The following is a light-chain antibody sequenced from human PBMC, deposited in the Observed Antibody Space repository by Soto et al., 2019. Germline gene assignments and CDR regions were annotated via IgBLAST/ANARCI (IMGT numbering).Light chain of an antibody. V-gene: IGKV3-20*01. CDR1: QSVSSSY. CDR2: GTS. Sequence: EIVLTQSPGTPSLSPGERATLSCRASQSVSSSYLAWYQQKPGQAPRLLVHGTSSRAAGIPDRFSGSGSGTDFTLTISRLGPEDFAVYYCQQYGTSPFTIGPGTKLDIK. CDR3: QQYGTSPFT. J-gene: IGKJ3*01.